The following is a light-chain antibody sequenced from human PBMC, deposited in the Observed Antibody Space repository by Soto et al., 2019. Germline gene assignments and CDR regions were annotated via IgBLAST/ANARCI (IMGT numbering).Light chain of an antibody. V-gene: IGLV3-21*02. CDR1: NIGSKS. J-gene: IGLJ2*01. CDR2: DDS. Sequence: SYELTQPPSVSVAPGQTARITCGGNNIGSKSVHWYQQKPGQAHVLVVYDDSDRPSGIPERFSGSNSGNTATLTISRVEAGDEADYYCQVWDSSSDHPGVVFGGGTKVTVL. CDR3: QVWDSSSDHPGVV.